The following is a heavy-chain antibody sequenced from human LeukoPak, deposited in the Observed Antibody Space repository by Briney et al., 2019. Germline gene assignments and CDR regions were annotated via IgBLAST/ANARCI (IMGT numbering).Heavy chain of an antibody. Sequence: QPGGSLRLSCVASGFTFSRYWMHWVRQAPGKGLVWVSRINSDGRITSYADSVKGRFTISRDNAKNTLYLQMNSLRAEDTAFYSCARGDFLPAGVDYWGQGALVTVSS. CDR2: INSDGRIT. V-gene: IGHV3-74*01. J-gene: IGHJ4*02. CDR1: GFTFSRYW. CDR3: ARGDFLPAGVDY. D-gene: IGHD2/OR15-2a*01.